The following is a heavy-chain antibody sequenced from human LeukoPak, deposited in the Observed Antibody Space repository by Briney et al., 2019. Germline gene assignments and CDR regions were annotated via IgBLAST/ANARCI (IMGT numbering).Heavy chain of an antibody. Sequence: GGSLRLSCAASGFTFDDYTMHWVRQAPGKGLEWVSLISWDGGSTYYADSVKGRFTISRDNSKNSLYLQMNSLRTEDTALYYCAKEAYRSSTSCYSLAYYYYYMDVWGEGTTVTISS. CDR2: ISWDGGST. D-gene: IGHD2-2*01. CDR3: AKEAYRSSTSCYSLAYYYYYMDV. CDR1: GFTFDDYT. J-gene: IGHJ6*03. V-gene: IGHV3-43*01.